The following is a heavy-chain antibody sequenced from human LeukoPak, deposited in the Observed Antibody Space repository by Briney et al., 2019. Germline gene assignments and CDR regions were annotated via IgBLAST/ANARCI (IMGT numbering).Heavy chain of an antibody. J-gene: IGHJ4*02. CDR3: ARDSSGYYYQLDY. CDR2: IYSSGST. CDR1: GGSISGYY. V-gene: IGHV4-4*07. Sequence: PSESLSLTCTVSGGSISGYYWSWIRQPAGKGLEWIGRIYSSGSTKYNPSLKSRVTMSVDTSKNQFSLKLSSVTAADTAVYYCARDSSGYYYQLDYWGQGTLVTVSS. D-gene: IGHD3-22*01.